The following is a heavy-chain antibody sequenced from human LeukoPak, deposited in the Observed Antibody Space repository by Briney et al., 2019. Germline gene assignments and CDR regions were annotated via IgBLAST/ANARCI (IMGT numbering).Heavy chain of an antibody. J-gene: IGHJ4*02. V-gene: IGHV4-59*01. CDR1: GGSISDYY. CDR3: ARSPDILTGENFDY. CDR2: IYYTGST. D-gene: IGHD3-9*01. Sequence: SETLSLTCTFFGGSISDYYWSWIRQPPGKGLEWIGYIYYTGSTNYNPSLKSRLTTSLDTSKNQFSLRLSSVTAADTAVYYCARSPDILTGENFDYWGQGTLVTVSS.